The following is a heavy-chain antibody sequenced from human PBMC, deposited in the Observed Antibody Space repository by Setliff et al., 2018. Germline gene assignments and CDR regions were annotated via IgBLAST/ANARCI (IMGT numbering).Heavy chain of an antibody. CDR3: VRCGGVRGVLYNWFDP. Sequence: ASVKVSCKASGGTFNNFGVTWVRQAPGQGLEWMGGTIPFFGTTNYAQKFQGRVTITTAESTSTAYMELSSLRSEATAAYYFVRCGGVRGVLYNWFDPWGQGTLVTVSS. CDR2: TIPFFGTT. CDR1: GGTFNNFG. V-gene: IGHV1-69*05. J-gene: IGHJ5*02. D-gene: IGHD3-10*01.